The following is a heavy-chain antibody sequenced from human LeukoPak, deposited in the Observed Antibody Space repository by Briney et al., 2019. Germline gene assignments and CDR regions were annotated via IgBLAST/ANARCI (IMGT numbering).Heavy chain of an antibody. D-gene: IGHD1-14*01. CDR3: ARPYNPQDAFDI. Sequence: ASVKVSCKASGYTFTSYYMHWVRQAPGQGLEWMGIINPSGGSTSYAQKFQGRVTMTRDMSTSTVYMELSSLRSEDTAMYYCARPYNPQDAFDIWGQGTMVTVSS. J-gene: IGHJ3*02. V-gene: IGHV1-46*01. CDR2: INPSGGST. CDR1: GYTFTSYY.